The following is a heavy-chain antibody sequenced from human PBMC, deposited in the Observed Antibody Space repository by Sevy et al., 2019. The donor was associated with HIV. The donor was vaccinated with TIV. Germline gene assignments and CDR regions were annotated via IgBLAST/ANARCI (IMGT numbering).Heavy chain of an antibody. Sequence: ASVKVSCKASGGTFSSYAISWVRQAPGQGLEWMGGIIPILGTANYAQKFQGRVTITADESTSIAYMELSSLRSEDTAVYYWARDLQQLASGYFDYWGQGTLVTVSS. CDR2: IIPILGTA. D-gene: IGHD6-13*01. J-gene: IGHJ4*02. CDR1: GGTFSSYA. V-gene: IGHV1-69*13. CDR3: ARDLQQLASGYFDY.